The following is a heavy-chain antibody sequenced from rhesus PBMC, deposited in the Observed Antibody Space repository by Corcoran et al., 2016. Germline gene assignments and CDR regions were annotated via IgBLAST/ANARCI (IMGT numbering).Heavy chain of an antibody. J-gene: IGHJ4*01. CDR1: GLPFRSVA. V-gene: IGHV3-118*01. Sequence: EVQLVASGGGLVQLGGSLRLSWEASGLPFRSVAMPWVRQASGKGLEWVGRIRSKSNNYETGYAASVKGRFTISRDDSKNTAYLQMNSLKTEDTAVYYCTTAVSGLVDYWGQGVLVTVSS. CDR2: IRSKSNNYET. CDR3: TTAVSGLVDY. D-gene: IGHD3-9*01.